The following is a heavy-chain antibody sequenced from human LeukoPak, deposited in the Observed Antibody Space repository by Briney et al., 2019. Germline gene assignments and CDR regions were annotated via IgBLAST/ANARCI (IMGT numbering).Heavy chain of an antibody. J-gene: IGHJ4*02. CDR3: ARVGDYDFWSGYYDY. Sequence: ASVKVSCKASGYTFTGHYMHWVRQAPGQGLEWVGWINPNSGGTNYAQSFQGRVTMTRDTSISTAYMELSSLRSEDTAVYYCARVGDYDFWSGYYDYWGQGTLVTVSS. CDR1: GYTFTGHY. CDR2: INPNSGGT. V-gene: IGHV1-2*02. D-gene: IGHD3-3*01.